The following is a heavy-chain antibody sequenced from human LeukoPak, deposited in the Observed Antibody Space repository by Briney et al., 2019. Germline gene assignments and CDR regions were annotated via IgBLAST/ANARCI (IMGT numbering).Heavy chain of an antibody. J-gene: IGHJ3*02. CDR3: ARSLYYYGSDSFDI. D-gene: IGHD3-10*01. V-gene: IGHV4-39*07. CDR1: GGSISSSSYY. CDR2: IYYSGST. Sequence: SETLSLTCTVSGGSISSSSYYWGWIRLPPGKGLEWIGSIYYSGSTNYNPSLKSRVTISVDTSKNQVSLKLSSVTAADTAVYYCARSLYYYGSDSFDIWGQGTMVTVSS.